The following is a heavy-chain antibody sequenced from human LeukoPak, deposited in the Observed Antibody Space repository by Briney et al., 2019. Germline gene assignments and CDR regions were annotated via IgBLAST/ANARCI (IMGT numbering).Heavy chain of an antibody. CDR3: ARGSNWNYVLAY. D-gene: IGHD1-7*01. V-gene: IGHV1-69*05. CDR2: IIPIFGTA. J-gene: IGHJ4*02. Sequence: ASVKVSCKASGGTFSSYAISWVRQAPGQGLEWMGGIIPIFGTANYVQKFQGRVTITTDESTSTAYMELSSLRSEDTAVYYCARGSNWNYVLAYWGQGTLVTVSS. CDR1: GGTFSSYA.